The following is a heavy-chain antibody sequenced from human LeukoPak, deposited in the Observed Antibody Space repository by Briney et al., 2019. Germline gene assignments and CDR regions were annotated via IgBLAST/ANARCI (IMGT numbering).Heavy chain of an antibody. CDR2: IIPIFGTA. CDR3: ARGPPLGYCSSTSCYHRSNWFDP. J-gene: IGHJ5*02. D-gene: IGHD2-2*01. CDR1: GGTFISCA. V-gene: IGHV1-69*05. Sequence: SVKVSCKASGGTFISCAISWVRQAPGQGLEWMGGIIPIFGTANYAQKFQGRVTITTDESTSTAYMELSSLRSEDTAVYYCARGPPLGYCSSTSCYHRSNWFDPWGQGTLVTVS.